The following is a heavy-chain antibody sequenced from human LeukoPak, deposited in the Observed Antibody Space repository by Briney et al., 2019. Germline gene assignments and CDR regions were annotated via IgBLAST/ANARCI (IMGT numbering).Heavy chain of an antibody. CDR1: GYTFTSYS. J-gene: IGHJ4*02. CDR2: ISAYSGNT. V-gene: IGHV1-18*01. Sequence: GASVKVSCKASGYTFTSYSINWVRQAPGQGLEWMGWISAYSGNTNYAQKLQGRVTMTTDTSTNTAYMEVRSLRSDDTAVYYCAREGPGDYLFDYWGQGTLVTVSS. D-gene: IGHD4-17*01. CDR3: AREGPGDYLFDY.